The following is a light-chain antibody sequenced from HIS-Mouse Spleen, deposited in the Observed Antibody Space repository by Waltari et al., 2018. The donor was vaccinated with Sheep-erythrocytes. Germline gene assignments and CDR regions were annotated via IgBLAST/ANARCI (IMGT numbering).Light chain of an antibody. CDR2: DVS. CDR1: SSDVGGYNY. J-gene: IGLJ1*01. CDR3: CSYAGSYTFV. Sequence: QSALTQPRSVSGSPGQSVTISCTGTSSDVGGYNYVSWYQQHQGKAPKLMIYDVSKRPSGGPDRFSGAKSGNTASLTISGLQAEDEADYYCCSYAGSYTFVFGTGTKVTVL. V-gene: IGLV2-11*01.